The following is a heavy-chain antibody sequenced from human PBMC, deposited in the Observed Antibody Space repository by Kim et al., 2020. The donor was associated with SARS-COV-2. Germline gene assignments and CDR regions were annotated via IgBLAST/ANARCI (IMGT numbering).Heavy chain of an antibody. D-gene: IGHD3-22*01. CDR3: AKDGGSGYSPPDY. V-gene: IGHV3-30*02. Sequence: AGSVKCRFTISRDNSENTLYLQMNSLRAEDTAVYYCAKDGGSGYSPPDYWGQGTLVTVSS. J-gene: IGHJ4*02.